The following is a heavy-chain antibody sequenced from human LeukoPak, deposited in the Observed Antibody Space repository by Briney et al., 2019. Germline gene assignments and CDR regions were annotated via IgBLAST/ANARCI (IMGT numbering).Heavy chain of an antibody. Sequence: ASVKVSCKASGYTFTRYEINWVRQATGQGLEWVGRINSNRGNTGYAQKFQGRVTMIRNTSISTAYMELSSLRSEDTAVYYCARGRDEDIVLMMYAAQDWFDPWGQGTLVTVSS. CDR3: ARGRDEDIVLMMYAAQDWFDP. J-gene: IGHJ5*02. V-gene: IGHV1-8*01. CDR1: GYTFTRYE. CDR2: INSNRGNT. D-gene: IGHD2-8*01.